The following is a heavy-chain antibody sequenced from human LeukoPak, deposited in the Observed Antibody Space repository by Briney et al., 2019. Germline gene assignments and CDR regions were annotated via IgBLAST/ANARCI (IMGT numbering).Heavy chain of an antibody. V-gene: IGHV4-61*02. CDR3: ARTSSSSDYSYYFDY. D-gene: IGHD3-22*01. CDR1: GGSISSGTYY. CDR2: IYTSGST. J-gene: IGHJ4*02. Sequence: PSETLSLTCTVSGGSISSGTYYWSWIRQPAGKALEWIGRIYTSGSTNYNPSLKSRVTISVDTSKNQFSLKLSSVTAADTAVYYCARTSSSSDYSYYFDYWGQGTLVTVSS.